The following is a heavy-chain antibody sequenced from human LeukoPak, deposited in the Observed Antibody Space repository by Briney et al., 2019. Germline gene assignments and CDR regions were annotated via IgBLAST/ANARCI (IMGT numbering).Heavy chain of an antibody. CDR3: ARDQTAVAGYYMDI. V-gene: IGHV3-21*01. Sequence: GGSLRLSCAASGFTFSSYSMNWVRQAPGKGLEWVSSISSSSSYIYYADSVKGRFTISRDNAKNSLYLQMNSLRAEDTAVYYCARDQTAVAGYYMDIWGKGTTVTVSS. CDR1: GFTFSSYS. D-gene: IGHD6-19*01. CDR2: ISSSSSYI. J-gene: IGHJ6*03.